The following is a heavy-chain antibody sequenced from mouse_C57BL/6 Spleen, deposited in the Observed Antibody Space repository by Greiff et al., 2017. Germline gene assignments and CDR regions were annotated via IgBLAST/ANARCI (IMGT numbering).Heavy chain of an antibody. Sequence: QVQLKQSGAELVKPGASVKISCKASGYAFSSYWMNWVKQRPGKGLEWIGQIYPGDGDTNYNGKFKGKATLTADKSSSTAYMQLSSLTSEDSAVYFCAREDYYGSTYAMDYWGQGTSVTVSS. J-gene: IGHJ4*01. D-gene: IGHD1-1*01. CDR2: IYPGDGDT. CDR1: GYAFSSYW. V-gene: IGHV1-80*01. CDR3: AREDYYGSTYAMDY.